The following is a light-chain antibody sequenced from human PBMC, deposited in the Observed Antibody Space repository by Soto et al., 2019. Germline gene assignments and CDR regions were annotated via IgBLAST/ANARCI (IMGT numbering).Light chain of an antibody. V-gene: IGLV2-23*01. CDR1: SSDVGISNL. Sequence: QSALTQPASVSGSPGQSITISCTGSSSDVGISNLVSWYQHHPGKAPKLMIYEATKRPSGVSNRFSGSKSGNTASMTISGLQAEDEADYYCCSYANVRSSTVLFGGGTKVTVL. CDR3: CSYANVRSSTVL. J-gene: IGLJ2*01. CDR2: EAT.